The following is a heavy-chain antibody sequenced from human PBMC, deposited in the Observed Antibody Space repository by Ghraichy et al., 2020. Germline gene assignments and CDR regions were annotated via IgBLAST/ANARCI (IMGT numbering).Heavy chain of an antibody. CDR2: IGAFNGNT. J-gene: IGHJ4*02. V-gene: IGHV1-18*01. Sequence: GWIGAFNGNTNYAQKFQGRVTMTTDTSTSTAYMDLRSLISDDTAVYYCAREAQWLDYWGQGTLVTVSS. D-gene: IGHD6-19*01. CDR3: AREAQWLDY.